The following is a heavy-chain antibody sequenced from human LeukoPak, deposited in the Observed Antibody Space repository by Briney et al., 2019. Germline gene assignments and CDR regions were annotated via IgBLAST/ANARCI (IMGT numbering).Heavy chain of an antibody. V-gene: IGHV3-30*04. CDR2: ISYDGSNK. Sequence: GGSLRLSCAASGFTFSSYAMHWVRQAPGKGLEWVAVISYDGSNKYYADSVKGRFTISRDNSKNTLYLQMNSLRAEDTAVYYCARDPKRGYSSGEGVDYWGQGTLVTVSS. CDR3: ARDPKRGYSSGEGVDY. J-gene: IGHJ4*02. D-gene: IGHD6-19*01. CDR1: GFTFSSYA.